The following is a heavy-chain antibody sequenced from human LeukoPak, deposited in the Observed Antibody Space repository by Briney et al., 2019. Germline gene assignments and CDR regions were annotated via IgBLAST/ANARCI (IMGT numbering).Heavy chain of an antibody. CDR2: IYHSGST. CDR1: GGSISSGGYS. J-gene: IGHJ6*03. Sequence: SQTLSLTCAVSGGSISSGGYSWSWIRQPPGKGLEWIGYIYHSGSTYYNPSLKSRVTISVDTSKNQFSLKLSSVTAADTAVYYCARAGIVLGYYYYMDVWGKGTTVTVSS. V-gene: IGHV4-30-2*01. CDR3: ARAGIVLGYYYYMDV. D-gene: IGHD3-10*01.